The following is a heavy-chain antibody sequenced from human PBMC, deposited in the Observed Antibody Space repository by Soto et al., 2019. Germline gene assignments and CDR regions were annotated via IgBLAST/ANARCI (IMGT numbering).Heavy chain of an antibody. D-gene: IGHD4-17*01. CDR2: IFSGGTT. V-gene: IGHV3-53*01. Sequence: EVQLVESGGGLIQPGGSLRLSCAASGFTVSNNYMTWVRQAPGKGLEWVSFIFSGGTTDYADSVKGRFTISRDNSKNTLYLHMNSLRAEDTAVYYCARDQGPTAYWGQGTLVTVSS. CDR1: GFTVSNNY. CDR3: ARDQGPTAY. J-gene: IGHJ4*02.